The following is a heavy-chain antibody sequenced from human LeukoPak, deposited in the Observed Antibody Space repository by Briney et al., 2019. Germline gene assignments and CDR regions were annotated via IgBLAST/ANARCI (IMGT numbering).Heavy chain of an antibody. Sequence: SETLSLTCTVSGGSISGYYWSWIRQPPGEGLEWIGYIYYSGSTNYSPSLKTRVTISVDTSRNQFSLKLNSVTAADTAVYYCARHGRTYYDSSGFYLEEDWFDPWGQGTLVTVSS. CDR3: ARHGRTYYDSSGFYLEEDWFDP. V-gene: IGHV4-59*08. J-gene: IGHJ5*02. CDR2: IYYSGST. CDR1: GGSISGYY. D-gene: IGHD3-22*01.